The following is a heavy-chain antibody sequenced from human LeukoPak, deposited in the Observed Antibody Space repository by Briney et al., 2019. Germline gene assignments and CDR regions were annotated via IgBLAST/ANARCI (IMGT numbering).Heavy chain of an antibody. CDR1: GFTFSNYW. V-gene: IGHV3-7*03. CDR2: IKQDGSEK. Sequence: QTGGSLRLSCAASGFTFSNYWMNWVRHAPGKGLEWVANIKQDGSEKYYVDSVKGRFTISRDNSKNTLYLQMNSLRAEDTAVYYCAKDHDTIFGVVIDGSFDYWGQGTLVTLSS. D-gene: IGHD3-3*01. J-gene: IGHJ4*02. CDR3: AKDHDTIFGVVIDGSFDY.